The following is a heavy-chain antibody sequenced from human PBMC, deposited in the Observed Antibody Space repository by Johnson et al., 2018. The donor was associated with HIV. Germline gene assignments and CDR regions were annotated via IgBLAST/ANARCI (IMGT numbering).Heavy chain of an antibody. D-gene: IGHD1-1*01. J-gene: IGHJ3*02. CDR3: ARPQGTGDAFDI. CDR1: GFTFDDHG. CDR2: ISYDGSNK. V-gene: IGHV3-30*03. Sequence: QVQLVESGGGVVRPGGSLRLSCAASGFTFDDHGMSWVRQVPGKGLEWVAVISYDGSNKYYADSVKGRFTISRDNSKNTLYLQMNSLRAEETAVYYCARPQGTGDAFDIWGQGTMVTVSS.